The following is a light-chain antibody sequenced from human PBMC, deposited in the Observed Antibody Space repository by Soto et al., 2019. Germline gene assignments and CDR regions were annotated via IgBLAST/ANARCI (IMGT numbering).Light chain of an antibody. Sequence: DIQMTQSPSSLSASVGDRVTITCRSSKSSNKYLNWYRQKPGKAPKLLIYAASSLQSGVPSRFSGSGSGTDFTLIISSQQPEDFATYYCQQSYSVPPYTFGQGTKLEIK. CDR2: AAS. CDR3: QQSYSVPPYT. J-gene: IGKJ2*01. V-gene: IGKV1-39*01. CDR1: KSSNKY.